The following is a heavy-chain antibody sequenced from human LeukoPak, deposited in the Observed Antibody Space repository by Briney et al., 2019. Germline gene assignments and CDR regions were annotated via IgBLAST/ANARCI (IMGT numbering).Heavy chain of an antibody. V-gene: IGHV3-7*01. J-gene: IGHJ5*02. Sequence: PGGSLRLSCAASEFTFSNYWMSWVRQAPGKRLEWVANINQDGSKKYYVDSVKGRFAISRDNTKNSLHLQMSSLRAEDTAVYYCVREWVDRGQGYNWFDRWGQGTLATVSS. CDR1: EFTFSNYW. CDR3: VREWVDRGQGYNWFDR. CDR2: INQDGSKK. D-gene: IGHD3-10*01.